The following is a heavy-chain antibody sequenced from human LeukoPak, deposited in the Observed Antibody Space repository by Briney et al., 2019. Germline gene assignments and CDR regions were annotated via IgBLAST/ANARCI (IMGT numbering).Heavy chain of an antibody. J-gene: IGHJ6*03. CDR3: AKYRVVYYYYYMDV. CDR1: GFTLSSYA. D-gene: IGHD2-15*01. CDR2: ISGSGGST. Sequence: PGGSLRLSCAASGFTLSSYAMSWVRQAPGKGLEWVSDISGSGGSTYYADSVKGRFTISRDNSKNTLYLQMNSLRAEDRAVYYCAKYRVVYYYYYMDVWGKGTTVTVSS. V-gene: IGHV3-23*01.